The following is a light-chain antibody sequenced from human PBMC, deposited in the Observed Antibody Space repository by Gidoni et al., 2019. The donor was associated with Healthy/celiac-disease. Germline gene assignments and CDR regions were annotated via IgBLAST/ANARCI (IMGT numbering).Light chain of an antibody. V-gene: IGKV3-20*01. CDR2: GAS. Sequence: VLTQSPVPLSLSPGERATRSCRASQSVSSSYLAWYQQKPGQAPRLIIYGASSRATGSPDRLSGSGCGTDFTFTISRLEPEDYAVYYCQQYGSSPLMYTFGQGTKLEIK. CDR3: QQYGSSPLMYT. CDR1: QSVSSSY. J-gene: IGKJ2*01.